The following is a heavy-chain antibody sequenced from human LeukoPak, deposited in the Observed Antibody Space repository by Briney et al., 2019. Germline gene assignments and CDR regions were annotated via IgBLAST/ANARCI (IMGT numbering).Heavy chain of an antibody. V-gene: IGHV3-23*01. D-gene: IGHD3-10*01. CDR3: TKDLGRSYYGSGLDY. CDR2: ISGSGGST. Sequence: PGGSLRLSCAASGFTFSSYAMSWVRQAPGKGLEWVSSISGSGGSTYYADSVKGRFTISRDSSKNTLYLQMNSLRAEDTAVYYCTKDLGRSYYGSGLDYWGQGTLVTVSS. CDR1: GFTFSSYA. J-gene: IGHJ4*02.